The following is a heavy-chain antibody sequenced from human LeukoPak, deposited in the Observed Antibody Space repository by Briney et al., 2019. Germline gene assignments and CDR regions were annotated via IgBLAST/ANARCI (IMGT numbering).Heavy chain of an antibody. CDR1: GFTFSSYG. CDR2: MSYDGSNK. CDR3: AKGDGSSWYFYYYYGMDV. Sequence: QTGGSLRLSCAASGFTFSSYGMHWVRQAPGKGLEWVAVMSYDGSNKYYADSVKGRFTISRDNSKNTLYLQMNSLRAEDTAVYYCAKGDGSSWYFYYYYGMDVWGQGTTVTVSS. D-gene: IGHD6-13*01. J-gene: IGHJ6*02. V-gene: IGHV3-30*18.